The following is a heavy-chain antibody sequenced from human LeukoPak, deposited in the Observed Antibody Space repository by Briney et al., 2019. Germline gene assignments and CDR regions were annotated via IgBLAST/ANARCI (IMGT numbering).Heavy chain of an antibody. V-gene: IGHV3-23*01. CDR1: GFTFSSYA. D-gene: IGHD3-3*01. CDR2: ISGSGGST. Sequence: GGSLRLSCAASGFTFSSYAMSWVRQAPGKGLEWVSAISGSGGSTYYADSVKGRFTISRDNSKNTLYLQMNSLRAEDTAVYYCAKVGVLRFLEWLFPPPGMVSSDYWGQGTLVTVSS. J-gene: IGHJ4*02. CDR3: AKVGVLRFLEWLFPPPGMVSSDY.